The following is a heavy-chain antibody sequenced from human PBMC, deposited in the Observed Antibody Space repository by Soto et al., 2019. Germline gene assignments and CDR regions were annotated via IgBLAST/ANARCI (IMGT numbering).Heavy chain of an antibody. CDR1: GGSFSGYY. D-gene: IGHD2-15*01. CDR3: ARQRGGYCSGGSCSPNFDY. V-gene: IGHV4-34*01. Sequence: SETLSLTCAVYGGSFSGYYWSWIRQPPGKGLEWIGEINHSGSTNYNPSLKSRVTISVDTSKNQFSLKLSSVTAADTAVYYCARQRGGYCSGGSCSPNFDYWGQGTLVTVSS. CDR2: INHSGST. J-gene: IGHJ4*02.